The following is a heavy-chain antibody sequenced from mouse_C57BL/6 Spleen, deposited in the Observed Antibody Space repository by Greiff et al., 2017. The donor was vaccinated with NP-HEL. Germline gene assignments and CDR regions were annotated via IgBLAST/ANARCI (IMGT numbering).Heavy chain of an antibody. CDR3: AREVYDYDSYYAMDY. CDR2: IYPRSGNT. J-gene: IGHJ4*01. V-gene: IGHV1-81*01. Sequence: QVQLQQSGAELARPGASVKLSCKASGYTFTSYGISWVKQRTGQGLEWIGEIYPRSGNTYYNEKVKGKATLTADKSSSTAYMELRSLTSEDSAVYFCAREVYDYDSYYAMDYWGQGTSVTVSS. CDR1: GYTFTSYG. D-gene: IGHD2-4*01.